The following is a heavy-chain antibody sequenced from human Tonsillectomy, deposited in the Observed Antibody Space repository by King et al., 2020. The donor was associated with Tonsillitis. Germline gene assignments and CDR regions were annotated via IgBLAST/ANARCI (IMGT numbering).Heavy chain of an antibody. D-gene: IGHD3-22*01. J-gene: IGHJ4*02. CDR1: GFTFSTYS. CDR2: ISSSSNYI. CDR3: ARGGSIFPYYYDSSGLTHFDY. V-gene: IGHV3-21*01. Sequence: VQLVESGGGLVKPGGSLRLSCAASGFTFSTYSMNWVRQAPGKGLEWVASISSSSNYIYYADSVKGRFTISRDNAKNSLYLQMNSLRAEDTAVYYCARGGSIFPYYYDSSGLTHFDYWGQGTLVTVSS.